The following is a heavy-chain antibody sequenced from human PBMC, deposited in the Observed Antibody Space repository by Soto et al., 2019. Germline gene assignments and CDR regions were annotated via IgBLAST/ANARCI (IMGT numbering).Heavy chain of an antibody. CDR2: ISGSGGST. D-gene: IGHD3-22*01. J-gene: IGHJ6*03. V-gene: IGHV3-23*01. CDR3: AKDPLTMIVVDPFVSYYMDV. Sequence: GGSLRLSCAASGFTFSSYAMSWVRQAPGKGLEWVSAISGSGGSTYYADSVKGRFTISRDNSKNTLYLQMNSLRAEDTAVYYCAKDPLTMIVVDPFVSYYMDVWGKGTTVTVSS. CDR1: GFTFSSYA.